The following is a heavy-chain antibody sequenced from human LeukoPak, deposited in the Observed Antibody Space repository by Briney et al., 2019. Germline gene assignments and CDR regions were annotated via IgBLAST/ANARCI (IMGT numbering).Heavy chain of an antibody. D-gene: IGHD3-10*01. J-gene: IGHJ6*02. CDR1: GFTFSRYA. CDR2: ISGSGGST. V-gene: IGHV3-23*01. Sequence: GGSLRLSCAASGFTFSRYAMSWVRQAPGKGLEWVSAISGSGGSTYYADSVKGRFTISRDNSKNTLYLQMNSLRAEDTAVYYCAKAYGSGSYESVYYGMDVWGQGNTVTVSS. CDR3: AKAYGSGSYESVYYGMDV.